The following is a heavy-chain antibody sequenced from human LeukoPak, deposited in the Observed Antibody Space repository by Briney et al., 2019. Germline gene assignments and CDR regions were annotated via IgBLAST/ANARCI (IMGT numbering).Heavy chain of an antibody. CDR3: ARDSRGIAAAGLYYYYYYMDV. CDR1: GGTFSSYA. CDR2: IIPIFGTA. J-gene: IGHJ6*03. D-gene: IGHD6-13*01. V-gene: IGHV1-69*05. Sequence: SVKVSCKASGGTFSSYAISWVRQAPGQGLEWMGGIIPIFGTANYAQKFQGRVTITTDESTSTAYMELSSLRSEDTAVYYCARDSRGIAAAGLYYYYYYMDVWGIGTTVTVSS.